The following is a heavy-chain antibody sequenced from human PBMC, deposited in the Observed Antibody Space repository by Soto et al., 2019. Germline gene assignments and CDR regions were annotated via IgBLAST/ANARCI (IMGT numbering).Heavy chain of an antibody. J-gene: IGHJ6*02. CDR1: GYSFTSYW. D-gene: IGHD4-17*01. CDR2: IDPSDSYT. V-gene: IGHV5-10-1*01. CDR3: ARHGVTTLYYYGMDI. Sequence: GESLKISCKGSGYSFTSYWISWVRQMPGKGLEWMGRIDPSDSYTNYSPSFQGHVTISADKSISTAYLQWSSLKASDTAMYYCARHGVTTLYYYGMDIWGQETTSTSP.